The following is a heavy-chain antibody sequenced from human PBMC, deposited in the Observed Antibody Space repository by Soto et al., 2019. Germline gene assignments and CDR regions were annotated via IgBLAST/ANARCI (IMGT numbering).Heavy chain of an antibody. CDR3: ARGRSGSGSYSSYYYYYYYMDV. V-gene: IGHV4-34*01. D-gene: IGHD3-10*01. Sequence: PSENLSLTCAVYGGSFSGYYWSWIRQPPGKGLEWIGEINHSGSTNYNPSLKSRVTISVDTSKNQFSLKLSSVTAADTAVYYCARGRSGSGSYSSYYYYYYYMDVWGKGTTVTVSS. CDR1: GGSFSGYY. CDR2: INHSGST. J-gene: IGHJ6*03.